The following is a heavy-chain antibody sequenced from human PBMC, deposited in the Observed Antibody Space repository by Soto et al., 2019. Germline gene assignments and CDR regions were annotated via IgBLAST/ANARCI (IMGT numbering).Heavy chain of an antibody. V-gene: IGHV3-13*01. CDR1: GFAFSTFD. D-gene: IGHD3-10*01. Sequence: LRLSCAGSGFAFSTFDIHWVRQAPGKGLEWVSGIGTLSDTFYAASVQGRFTISRQNAKNSVYLQMNSLRAGDTAFYYCARGRSFSYDSTPPPMFDPWGQGTLVTVSS. CDR3: ARGRSFSYDSTPPPMFDP. J-gene: IGHJ5*02. CDR2: IGTLSDT.